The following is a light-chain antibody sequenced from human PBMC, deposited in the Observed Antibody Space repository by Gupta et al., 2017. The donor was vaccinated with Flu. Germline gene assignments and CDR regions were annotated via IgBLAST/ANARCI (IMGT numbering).Light chain of an antibody. CDR3: QQCSERPIT. CDR2: WAS. Sequence: SLGQRASMNCKSSQSFIYTSNNKNYLAWYQQKPGQPPRLLIYWASTRESGIPDRFRGRGSGTDFTLTISSLEAEDVAVYYCQQCSERPITFGPWTRLEIK. J-gene: IGKJ5*01. V-gene: IGKV4-1*01. CDR1: QSFIYTSNNKNY.